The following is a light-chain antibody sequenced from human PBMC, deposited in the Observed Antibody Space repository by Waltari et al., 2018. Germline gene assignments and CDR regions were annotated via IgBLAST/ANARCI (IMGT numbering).Light chain of an antibody. CDR1: QSVLYSSNNKNY. V-gene: IGKV4-1*01. CDR3: QQYYSTPWT. CDR2: GAS. J-gene: IGKJ1*01. Sequence: DIVMTQSPDSLAVSLGERATIHCKSSQSVLYSSNNKNYLAWYQQKPGQPPKLLIYGASTRESGVPERFSGSGSATDFTLTISSLQAEDVAVYYCQQYYSTPWTFGQGTKVEIK.